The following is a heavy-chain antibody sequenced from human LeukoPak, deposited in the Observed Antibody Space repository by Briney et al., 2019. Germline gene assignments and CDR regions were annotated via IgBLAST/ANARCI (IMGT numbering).Heavy chain of an antibody. CDR2: IYYSGRT. V-gene: IGHV4-59*01. Sequence: SETLSLTCTVSGGSISSYYWSWIRQPPGKGLEWIGYIYYSGRTNYNPSLRSRVTISVDTSKNQLSLILCSVTAADTAVYYCARDSGQYCTGGSCYVNRFDPWGQGTLVTVSS. CDR3: ARDSGQYCTGGSCYVNRFDP. D-gene: IGHD2-15*01. CDR1: GGSISSYY. J-gene: IGHJ5*02.